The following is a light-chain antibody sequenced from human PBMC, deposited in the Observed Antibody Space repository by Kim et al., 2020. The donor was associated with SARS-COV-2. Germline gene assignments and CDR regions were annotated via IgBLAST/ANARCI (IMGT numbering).Light chain of an antibody. CDR2: QDS. J-gene: IGLJ2*01. CDR1: KLGDKY. Sequence: VSVSPGQTASITCSGDKLGDKYACWYQQKPGQSPVLVIYQDSKRPSGIPERFSGSNSGNTATLTISGTQAKDEADYYCQAWDSSVVFGGGTKLTVL. CDR3: QAWDSSVV. V-gene: IGLV3-1*01.